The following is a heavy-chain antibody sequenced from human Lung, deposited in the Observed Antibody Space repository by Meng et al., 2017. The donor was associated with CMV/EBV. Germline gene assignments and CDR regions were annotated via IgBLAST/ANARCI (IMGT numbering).Heavy chain of an antibody. CDR1: GFSLSTSEVG. D-gene: IGHD2-2*01. CDR2: IYWDDDK. J-gene: IGHJ5*02. Sequence: ITLKESCPTLVKPTQTRTRTCTFSGFSLSTSEVGVGWIRQPPGKALEWLAVIYWDDDKRYSPSLKSRLTITKDTSKNQVVLTLTNMDPVDTATYYCALFTRSWFDPWGQGTLVTVSS. CDR3: ALFTRSWFDP. V-gene: IGHV2-5*02.